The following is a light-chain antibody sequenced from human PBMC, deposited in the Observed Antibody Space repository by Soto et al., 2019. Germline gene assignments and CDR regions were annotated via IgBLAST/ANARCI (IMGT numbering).Light chain of an antibody. CDR1: SSDVGAYKH. CDR3: TSYTTRSTWV. Sequence: QSALTQPASMSGSPGQSITISCTGTSSDVGAYKHVSWYQQYPGKAPKLMIYDVSNRPSGVSNRFSGSKSGNTASLTISGLRAEDEADYYCTSYTTRSTWVFGGGTKLTVL. CDR2: DVS. V-gene: IGLV2-14*01. J-gene: IGLJ3*02.